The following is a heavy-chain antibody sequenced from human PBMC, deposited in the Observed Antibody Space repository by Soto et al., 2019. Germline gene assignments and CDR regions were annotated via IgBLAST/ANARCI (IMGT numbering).Heavy chain of an antibody. CDR2: ITHSGTTI. CDR1: GFTFSDYY. CDR3: ARVRRMAEDY. D-gene: IGHD6-19*01. Sequence: QVQLVESGGGLVKPGGSLRLSCEASGFTFSDYYMSWIRQAPGKGLEWVSYITHSGTTIYYADSVKGRFTLSRDNAKNSLYLQMTSLRAEDTAVYYCARVRRMAEDYWGQGTLVTVSS. V-gene: IGHV3-11*01. J-gene: IGHJ4*02.